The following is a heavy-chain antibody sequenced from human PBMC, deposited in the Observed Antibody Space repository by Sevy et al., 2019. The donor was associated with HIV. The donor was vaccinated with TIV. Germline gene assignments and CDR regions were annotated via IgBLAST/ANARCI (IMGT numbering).Heavy chain of an antibody. V-gene: IGHV4-59*13. CDR3: ARSVGTGNYFDY. J-gene: IGHJ4*02. CDR1: GGSMTSYY. D-gene: IGHD2-21*02. CDR2: IYYSGST. Sequence: SETLSLTCTVSGGSMTSYYWNWIRQPPGKGLEWIGYIYYSGSTNYNPSLKSQVTMSVDTSRNRFSLTLTSVSAADTAVYHCARSVGTGNYFDYWGQGALVTVSS.